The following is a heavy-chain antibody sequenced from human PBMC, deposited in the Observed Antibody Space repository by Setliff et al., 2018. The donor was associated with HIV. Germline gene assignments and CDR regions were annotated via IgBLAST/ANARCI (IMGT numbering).Heavy chain of an antibody. Sequence: GGSLRLSCAASGFTFDDYVMSWVRQVPGKGLEWVSGISWNSDSIDYADSVKGRFTISRDNAKNSLYLQMNSLRAEDTAVYYCARVRDYYDSGAQAFDIWGQGTMVTVSS. V-gene: IGHV3-20*04. D-gene: IGHD3-22*01. CDR3: ARVRDYYDSGAQAFDI. CDR2: ISWNSDSI. J-gene: IGHJ3*02. CDR1: GFTFDDYV.